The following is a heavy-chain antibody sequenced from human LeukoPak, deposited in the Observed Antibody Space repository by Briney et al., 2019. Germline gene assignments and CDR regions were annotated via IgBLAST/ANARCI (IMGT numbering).Heavy chain of an antibody. D-gene: IGHD3-10*01. CDR3: ARMYYGSGSYKRGFDY. CDR2: KKQDGSEK. J-gene: IGHJ4*02. CDR1: GSTFSSYW. Sequence: PGGSLRLSCPASGSTFSSYWMSWVRQPPGKGLEWVANKKQDGSEKYYVDSVKGRFTISRDNAKNSLYLQMNSLRAEDTAVYYCARMYYGSGSYKRGFDYWGQGTLVTVSS. V-gene: IGHV3-7*01.